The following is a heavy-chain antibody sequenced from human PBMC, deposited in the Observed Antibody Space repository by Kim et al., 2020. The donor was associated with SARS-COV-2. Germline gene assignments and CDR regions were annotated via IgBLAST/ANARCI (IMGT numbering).Heavy chain of an antibody. V-gene: IGHV3-64*01. D-gene: IGHD5-18*01. CDR1: GFTFSSYA. CDR3: ARDSGVGLWIQLWSGPDY. J-gene: IGHJ4*02. Sequence: GGSLRLSCAASGFTFSSYAMHWVRQAPGKGLEYVSAISSNGGSTYYANSVKGRFTISRDNSKNTLYLQMGSLRAEDMAVYYCARDSGVGLWIQLWSGPDYWGQGTLVTVSS. CDR2: ISSNGGST.